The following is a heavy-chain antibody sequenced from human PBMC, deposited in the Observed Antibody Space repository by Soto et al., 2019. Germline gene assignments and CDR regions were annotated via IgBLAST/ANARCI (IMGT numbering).Heavy chain of an antibody. V-gene: IGHV3-9*01. CDR3: AKSPHDILIGSAFDY. CDR1: GFTFDDYA. Sequence: GGSLRLSCAASGFTFDDYAMHWVRQGPGKGLEWVSGISWNSGGIGYADSVKGRFTISRDNAKNSLYLQMDRLRPEDTAFYYCAKSPHDILIGSAFDYWGQGTQVTVSS. J-gene: IGHJ4*02. CDR2: ISWNSGGI. D-gene: IGHD3-9*01.